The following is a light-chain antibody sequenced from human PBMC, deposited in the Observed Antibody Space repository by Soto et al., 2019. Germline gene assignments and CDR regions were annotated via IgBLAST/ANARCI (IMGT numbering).Light chain of an antibody. CDR1: QSVSSSY. CDR2: GAS. J-gene: IGKJ1*01. CDR3: QQYGSSPQT. V-gene: IGKV3-20*01. Sequence: EIVLTKSPGTLSLSPGDRATLSCRASQSVSSSYLAWYQQKPGQAPRLLIYGASSRATGIPDRFSGSGSGTDFTLTISRLEPEDFAVYYCQQYGSSPQTFGQGTKVDIK.